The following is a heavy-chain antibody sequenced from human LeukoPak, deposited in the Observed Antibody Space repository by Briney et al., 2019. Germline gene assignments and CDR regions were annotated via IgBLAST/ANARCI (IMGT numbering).Heavy chain of an antibody. V-gene: IGHV3-66*01. CDR1: GFTVSTNY. CDR2: INNGGST. D-gene: IGHD6-13*01. J-gene: IGHJ4*02. Sequence: GGSLRLSCAASGFTVSTNYMSWVRQAPGKGLEWVSVINNGGSTYYADSVKGRFTISRDNSKNTLYLQMNSLRAEDTAVYYCARERRSSSWYRWFDYWGQGTLVTVSS. CDR3: ARERRSSSWYRWFDY.